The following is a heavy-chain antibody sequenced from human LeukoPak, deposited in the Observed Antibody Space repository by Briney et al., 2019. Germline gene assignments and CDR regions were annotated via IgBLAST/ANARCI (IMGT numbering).Heavy chain of an antibody. J-gene: IGHJ3*02. CDR3: AKGVDTATLHGAFDI. Sequence: PGGSPRLSCAASGLTFSSYGMHWVRQAPGKGLEWVGVISFDGSYKYYADSVKGRFTISRDNSKNTLYLQMNSLRVEDTTVYYCAKGVDTATLHGAFDIWGQGTMVTVSS. V-gene: IGHV3-30*18. CDR2: ISFDGSYK. CDR1: GLTFSSYG. D-gene: IGHD5-18*01.